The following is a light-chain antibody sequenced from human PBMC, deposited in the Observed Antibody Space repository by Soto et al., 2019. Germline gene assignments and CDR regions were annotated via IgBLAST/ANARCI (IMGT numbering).Light chain of an antibody. Sequence: QSVLTQPASVSGSPGQSITISCTGTSSDVGDYDYVSWYQHHPGKAPKLMIYEVSSRPSGISNRSSGSKSGNTASLTISGLQAEDEADYFCVSYTGSNTLVVFGGGTKLTVL. V-gene: IGLV2-14*01. CDR2: EVS. CDR3: VSYTGSNTLVV. CDR1: SSDVGDYDY. J-gene: IGLJ2*01.